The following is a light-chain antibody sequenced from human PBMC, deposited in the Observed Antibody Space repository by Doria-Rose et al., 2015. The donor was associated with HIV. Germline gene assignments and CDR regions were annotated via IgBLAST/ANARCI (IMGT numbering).Light chain of an antibody. J-gene: IGKJ1*01. CDR2: GGS. V-gene: IGKV3-20*01. Sequence: TQSPGTLSLSPGERATLSCRASQSFSSTYLAWYQQKPGQAPSLLIYGGSTRATGIPDRFSASGSGTDFTLTINRLEPEDFAPYYCHQYGTSWTCVQGTKVEI. CDR1: QSFSSTY. CDR3: HQYGTSWT.